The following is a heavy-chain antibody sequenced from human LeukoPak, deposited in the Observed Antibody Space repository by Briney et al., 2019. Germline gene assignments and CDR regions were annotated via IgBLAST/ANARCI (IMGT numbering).Heavy chain of an antibody. CDR2: IYYSGST. CDR1: GGSVSSGSYY. Sequence: PSETLSLTCTVSGGSVSSGSYYWSWIRQPPGKGLEWIGYIYYSGSTNYNPSLKSRVTISVDTSKNQFSLKLSSVTAADTAVYYCARRSFDYWGQGTLVTVSS. J-gene: IGHJ4*02. CDR3: ARRSFDY. V-gene: IGHV4-61*01.